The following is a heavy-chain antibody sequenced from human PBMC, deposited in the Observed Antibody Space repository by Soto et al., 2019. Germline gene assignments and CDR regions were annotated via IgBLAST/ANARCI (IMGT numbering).Heavy chain of an antibody. Sequence: GGSLRLSCAASGFTFSSYSMNWVRQAPGKGLEWVSSISSSSSYIYYADSVKGRFTISRDNAKNSLYLQMNSLRAEDTAVYYCARSPDSVPTYYDFWSGTREIHWFDPWGQGTLVTVSS. CDR1: GFTFSSYS. D-gene: IGHD3-3*01. CDR2: ISSSSSYI. J-gene: IGHJ5*02. CDR3: ARSPDSVPTYYDFWSGTREIHWFDP. V-gene: IGHV3-21*01.